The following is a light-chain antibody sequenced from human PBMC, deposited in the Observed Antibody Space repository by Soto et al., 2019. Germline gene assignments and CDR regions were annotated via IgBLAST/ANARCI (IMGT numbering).Light chain of an antibody. CDR1: QSIASR. V-gene: IGKV1-5*03. J-gene: IGKJ1*01. CDR3: QQYSSYPWT. Sequence: DIQMTQSPSTLSASVGDRVTITCRASQSIASRLAWYQQKPGKAPKLLIYKASSLESGVPSRFSGSGSGTDFPITSSMLPPDVFTSYYCQQYSSYPWTFGQGTQVEIK. CDR2: KAS.